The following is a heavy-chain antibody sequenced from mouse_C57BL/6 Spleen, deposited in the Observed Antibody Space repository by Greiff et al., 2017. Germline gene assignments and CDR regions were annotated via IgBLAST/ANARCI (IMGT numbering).Heavy chain of an antibody. CDR2: LSSGGSYP. V-gene: IGHV5-6*02. CDR3: ARRDSSGSYYFDY. CDR1: GFTFSSYA. J-gene: IGHJ2*01. D-gene: IGHD3-2*02. Sequence: EVKLMDSGGDLVKPGGSLKLSCAASGFTFSSYAMSWFRQPPDKRLEWVATLSSGGSYPYYPDSVKGRFTISRDNAKNTLYLQMSSLKSEDTAMYYCARRDSSGSYYFDYWGQGTTLTVS.